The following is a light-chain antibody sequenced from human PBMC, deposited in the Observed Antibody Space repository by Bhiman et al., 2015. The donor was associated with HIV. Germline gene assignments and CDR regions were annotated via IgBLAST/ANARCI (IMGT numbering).Light chain of an antibody. CDR1: SSDVGGYNY. CDR3: SSYTSSSTYV. Sequence: QSALTQPASVSGSPGQSITISCTGTSSDVGGYNYVSWYQQYPGKAPKLMIYDVSNRPSGVSDRFSGSTSGNTASLTISGLQPEDEADYYCSSYTSSSTYVFGTGTKVTVL. V-gene: IGLV2-14*03. J-gene: IGLJ1*01. CDR2: DVS.